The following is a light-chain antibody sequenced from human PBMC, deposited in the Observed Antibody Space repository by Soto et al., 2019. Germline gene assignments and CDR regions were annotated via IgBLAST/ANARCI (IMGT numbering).Light chain of an antibody. CDR1: QSVSSN. CDR3: QQYNNWLRT. Sequence: EIVMTQSPATLSVSPGDRATLSCRASQSVSSNLAWYQQKPGQAPRLLIYGASIRATGIPARFSGSGSGTELTLTISSLPSEDFAVYYCQQYNNWLRTFGQGTKLEIK. V-gene: IGKV3D-15*01. CDR2: GAS. J-gene: IGKJ2*01.